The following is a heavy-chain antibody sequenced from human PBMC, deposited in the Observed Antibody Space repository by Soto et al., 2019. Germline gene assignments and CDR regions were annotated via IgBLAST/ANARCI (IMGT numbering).Heavy chain of an antibody. J-gene: IGHJ6*02. CDR3: ARRLYYDSSGFEGGGMDV. V-gene: IGHV4-39*01. Sequence: SETLSLTCTVSGGSISSSSYYWGWIRQPPGKGLEWIGSIYYSGSTYYNPSLKNRVTISVDTSKNQFSLKLSSVTAADTAVYYCARRLYYDSSGFEGGGMDVWGQGTTVPVS. D-gene: IGHD3-22*01. CDR2: IYYSGST. CDR1: GGSISSSSYY.